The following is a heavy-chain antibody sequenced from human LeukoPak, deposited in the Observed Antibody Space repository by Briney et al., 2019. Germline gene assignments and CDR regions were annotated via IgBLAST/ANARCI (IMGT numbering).Heavy chain of an antibody. CDR2: TYYRSKWYN. Sequence: SQTLSLTCALSGDNVYSGSVAWNWIRQSPSRGLEWLGRTYYRSKWYNDYAPSVKSRITVNLDTSKMELSLQLKSLTPEDTAVYYCSRGQKTAFDYWGQGTLVTVSS. CDR3: SRGQKTAFDY. D-gene: IGHD2-21*02. V-gene: IGHV6-1*01. J-gene: IGHJ4*02. CDR1: GDNVYSGSVA.